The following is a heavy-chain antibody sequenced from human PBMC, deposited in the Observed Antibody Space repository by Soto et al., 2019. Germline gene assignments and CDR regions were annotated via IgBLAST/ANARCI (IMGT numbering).Heavy chain of an antibody. J-gene: IGHJ4*02. D-gene: IGHD5-18*01. CDR1: GGSISSSNW. CDR3: VRVCSRYSYGAFDY. V-gene: IGHV4-4*02. Sequence: QVQLQESGPGLVKPSGTLSLTCAVSGGSISSSNWWSWVRQPPGKGLEWIWEIYHSGSTNYNPSLKSRVTISLDESNSLCSLKLSSVPAAYRAVYYCVRVCSRYSYGAFDYRGQGTLVTV. CDR2: IYHSGST.